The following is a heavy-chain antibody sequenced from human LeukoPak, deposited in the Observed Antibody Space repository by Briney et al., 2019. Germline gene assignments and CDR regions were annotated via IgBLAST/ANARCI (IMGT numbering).Heavy chain of an antibody. Sequence: GGSLRLSCATSGFIFNDAWMNWVRQAPGKGLEWLGRIKSISYGGTIDYAAPVKGRFTISRDDSKNTLYLQMDSLETEDTAVYYCTRAWPGNTCFNFWGQGTLVTVSS. J-gene: IGHJ4*02. V-gene: IGHV3-15*01. CDR2: IKSISYGGTI. CDR1: GFIFNDAW. CDR3: TRAWPGNTCFNF.